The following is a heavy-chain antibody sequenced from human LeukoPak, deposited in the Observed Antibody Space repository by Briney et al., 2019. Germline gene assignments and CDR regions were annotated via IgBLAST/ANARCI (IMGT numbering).Heavy chain of an antibody. CDR1: GYSISSGYY. CDR3: ASSPVAGYCSSTSCLDWFDP. CDR2: IYHSGST. J-gene: IGHJ5*02. Sequence: SETLSLTCTVSGYSISSGYYWGWIRQPPGKGLEWIGSIYHSGSTYYNPSLKSRVTISVDTSKNQFSLKLSSVTAADTAVYYCASSPVAGYCSSTSCLDWFDPWGQGTLVTVSS. D-gene: IGHD2-2*01. V-gene: IGHV4-38-2*02.